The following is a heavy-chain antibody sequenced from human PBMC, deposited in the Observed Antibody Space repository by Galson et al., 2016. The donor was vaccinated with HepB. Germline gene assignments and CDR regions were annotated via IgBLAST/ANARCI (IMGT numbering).Heavy chain of an antibody. Sequence: TLSLTCTVSGGSISSGDYYWSWIRQKPGKGLEWIGYTSYSGNTDYNPSLKSRVTISVDTSKNQFSLKLSSVTAADTAVYYCARVGGYYVYYFDPWGQGTLVTVSS. CDR2: TSYSGNT. CDR3: ARVGGYYVYYFDP. D-gene: IGHD3-22*01. J-gene: IGHJ4*02. V-gene: IGHV4-31*03. CDR1: GGSISSGDYY.